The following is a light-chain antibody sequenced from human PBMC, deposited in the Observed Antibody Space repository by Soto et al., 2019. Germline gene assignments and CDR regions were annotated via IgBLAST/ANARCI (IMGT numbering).Light chain of an antibody. CDR1: SSDIGVYNF. J-gene: IGLJ2*01. Sequence: QSVLTRPASVSGSPGQSITISCTGTSSDIGVYNFVSWYQQHPGKAPKVMIYDVTNRPSGVSNRFSGSKSGNTASLTISGLQAEDEANYYCCSYTSGSTLVFGGGTKVTVL. V-gene: IGLV2-14*01. CDR2: DVT. CDR3: CSYTSGSTLV.